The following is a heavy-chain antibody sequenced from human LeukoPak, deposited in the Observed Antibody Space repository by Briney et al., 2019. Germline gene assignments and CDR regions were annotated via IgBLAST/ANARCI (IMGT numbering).Heavy chain of an antibody. J-gene: IGHJ6*02. Sequence: ASVKVSCKASGYTFTSYGISWVRQAPGQGLEWMGWISAYNGNTNYAQKLQGRVTMTTDTSTSTAYMELSRLRSDDTAVYYCARSGDRSYYGMDVWGQGTTVTVSS. D-gene: IGHD2-21*01. CDR3: ARSGDRSYYGMDV. CDR1: GYTFTSYG. CDR2: ISAYNGNT. V-gene: IGHV1-18*01.